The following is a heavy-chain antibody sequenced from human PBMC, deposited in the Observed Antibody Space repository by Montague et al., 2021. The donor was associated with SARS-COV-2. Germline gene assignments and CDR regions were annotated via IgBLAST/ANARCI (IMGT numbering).Heavy chain of an antibody. Sequence: SETLSLTCAVYGGSFSGYYWSWIRQPPGKVLEWIGEINHSGSTNYNPSLKSRVTISVDTSKNQFSLKLSSVTAADTAVYYCARARQDVVVPALGIGAYYYYYYMDVWGKGTTVTVSS. CDR1: GGSFSGYY. V-gene: IGHV4-34*01. CDR2: INHSGST. D-gene: IGHD2-2*01. J-gene: IGHJ6*03. CDR3: ARARQDVVVPALGIGAYYYYYYMDV.